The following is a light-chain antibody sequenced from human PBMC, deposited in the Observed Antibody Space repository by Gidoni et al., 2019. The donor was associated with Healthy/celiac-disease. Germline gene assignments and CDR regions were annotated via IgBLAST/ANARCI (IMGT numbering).Light chain of an antibody. J-gene: IGKJ2*01. Sequence: DIVMTQSPDSLAVSLGERATIKCKSSQSVLYSSNNKNYLAWYQQKPGQPPKLLIYWASTRESGVPDRFSGSGSGTDFTLTISSLQAEDVAVYYCQQYYSTPYTFXXXTKLEIK. V-gene: IGKV4-1*01. CDR2: WAS. CDR1: QSVLYSSNNKNY. CDR3: QQYYSTPYT.